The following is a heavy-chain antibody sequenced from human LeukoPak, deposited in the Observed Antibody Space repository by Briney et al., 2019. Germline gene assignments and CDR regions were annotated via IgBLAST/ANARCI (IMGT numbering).Heavy chain of an antibody. CDR2: INPSGGST. Sequence: ASVKVSCKASGYTFTGYYMRWVRQAPGQGLEWMGIINPSGGSTSYAQKFQGRVTMTRDMSTSTVYMELSSLRSEDTAVYYCAIHVVPAARGWFDPWGQGTLVTVSS. V-gene: IGHV1-46*03. CDR3: AIHVVPAARGWFDP. CDR1: GYTFTGYY. J-gene: IGHJ5*02. D-gene: IGHD2-2*01.